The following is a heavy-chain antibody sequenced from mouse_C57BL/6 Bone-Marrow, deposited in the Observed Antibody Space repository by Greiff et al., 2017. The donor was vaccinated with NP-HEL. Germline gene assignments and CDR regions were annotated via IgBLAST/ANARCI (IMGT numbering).Heavy chain of an antibody. CDR2: IHPNSGST. V-gene: IGHV1-64*01. D-gene: IGHD1-1*01. J-gene: IGHJ4*01. CDR1: GYTFTSYW. Sequence: QVQLKQPGAELVKPGASVKLSCKASGYTFTSYWMHWVKQRPGQGLEWIGMIHPNSGSTNYNEKFKSKATLTVDKSSSTAYMQLSSLTSEDSAVYYCARPLHYYGSTYYAMDYWGQGTSVTGSS. CDR3: ARPLHYYGSTYYAMDY.